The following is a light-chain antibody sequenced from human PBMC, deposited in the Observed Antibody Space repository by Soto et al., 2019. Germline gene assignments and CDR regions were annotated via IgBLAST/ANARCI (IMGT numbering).Light chain of an antibody. CDR2: GAS. CDR1: QAISNF. J-gene: IGKJ1*01. CDR3: QNYHSAPWT. Sequence: IRMTQSPSSLSASTGDRVTITCRASQAISNFLAWYQQKPGKVPKLLMYGASTLPSGVPSRFSGSGSGTDFTLTISSLQPEDVATYYCQNYHSAPWTFGQGTKVDIK. V-gene: IGKV1-27*01.